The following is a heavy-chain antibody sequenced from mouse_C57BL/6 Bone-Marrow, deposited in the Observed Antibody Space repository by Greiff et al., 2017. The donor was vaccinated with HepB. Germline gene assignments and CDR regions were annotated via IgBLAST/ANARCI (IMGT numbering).Heavy chain of an antibody. CDR2: IYPGSGNT. V-gene: IGHV1-76*01. Sequence: VQLQQSGAELVRPGASVKLSCKASGYTFTYYYINWVKQRPGQGLEWIARIYPGSGNTYYNEKFKGKATLTAEKSSSTAYMQLSSLTSEDSAVYFCARRYYGSSPYAMDYWGQGTSVTVSS. CDR3: ARRYYGSSPYAMDY. D-gene: IGHD1-1*01. CDR1: GYTFTYYY. J-gene: IGHJ4*01.